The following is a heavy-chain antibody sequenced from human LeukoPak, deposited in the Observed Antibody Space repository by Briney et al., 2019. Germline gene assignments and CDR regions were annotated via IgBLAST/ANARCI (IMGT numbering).Heavy chain of an antibody. J-gene: IGHJ2*01. CDR2: ISGSGGST. V-gene: IGHV3-23*01. Sequence: HAGGSLRLSCAASGFTFSSYAMSWVRQAPGKGLEWVSAISGSGGSTYYADSVKGRFTISRDNSKNTLYLQMNSLRAEDTAVYYCAKTYSSSWYDWYFDLWGRGTLVTVSS. CDR1: GFTFSSYA. CDR3: AKTYSSSWYDWYFDL. D-gene: IGHD6-13*01.